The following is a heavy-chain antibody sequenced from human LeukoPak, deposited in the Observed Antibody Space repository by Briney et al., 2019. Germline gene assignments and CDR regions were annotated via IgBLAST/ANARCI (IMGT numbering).Heavy chain of an antibody. CDR2: ISSSSSYI. V-gene: IGHV3-21*01. D-gene: IGHD1-14*01. J-gene: IGHJ3*02. CDR3: ARAGPDRGAFDI. CDR1: GFTFSSYS. Sequence: GGSLGVSCAASGFTFSSYSMNWVRQAPGKGLEWVSSISSSSSYIYYSDSLKGRFTISRDNAKNSLYLQMNSLRAEDTAVYYCARAGPDRGAFDIWGQGTMVTVSS.